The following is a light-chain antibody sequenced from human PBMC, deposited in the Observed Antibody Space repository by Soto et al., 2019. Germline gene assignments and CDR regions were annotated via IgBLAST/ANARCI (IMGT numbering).Light chain of an antibody. J-gene: IGLJ1*01. CDR3: AAWDDSLNGYV. CDR2: SNS. V-gene: IGLV1-44*01. Sequence: LTQPPSASGTPGQRVTISCSGSSSNIGSNTVNWYQQLPGTAPKLLIYSNSQRPSGVPDRFSGSKSGTSASLAISGLQSEDEADYYCAAWDDSLNGYVFGTGTQLTVL. CDR1: SSNIGSNT.